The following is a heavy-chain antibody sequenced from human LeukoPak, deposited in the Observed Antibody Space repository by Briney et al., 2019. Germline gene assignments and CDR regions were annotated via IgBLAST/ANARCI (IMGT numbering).Heavy chain of an antibody. CDR3: AAVANTGFDY. V-gene: IGHV3-23*01. J-gene: IGHJ4*02. CDR1: GFTFSSYG. Sequence: GRSLRLSRAASGFTFSSYGMHWVRQAPGKGLEWVSAISGSGGNTYYAGSVKGRFTISRDTSKNTLYLQMNSLRAEDTAVYYCAAVANTGFDYWGQGTLGTVSS. D-gene: IGHD6-19*01. CDR2: ISGSGGNT.